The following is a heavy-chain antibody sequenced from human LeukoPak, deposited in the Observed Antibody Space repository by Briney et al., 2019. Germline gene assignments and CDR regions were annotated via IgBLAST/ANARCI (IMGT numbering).Heavy chain of an antibody. J-gene: IGHJ3*02. V-gene: IGHV3-23*01. CDR1: GFTFSSYA. CDR3: AKDSWALGGYKKSTHDAFDI. Sequence: GGSLRLSCAASGFTFSSYAMSWVRQAPGKGLEWVSAISGSGGSTYYADSVKGRFTISRDNSKNTLYLQMNSLRAEDTAVYYCAKDSWALGGYKKSTHDAFDIWGQGTMVTVSS. CDR2: ISGSGGST. D-gene: IGHD5-24*01.